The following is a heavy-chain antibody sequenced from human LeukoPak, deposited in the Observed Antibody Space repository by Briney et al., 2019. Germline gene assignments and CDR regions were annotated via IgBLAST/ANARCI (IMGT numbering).Heavy chain of an antibody. CDR3: ASSQSSVAGIVGC. J-gene: IGHJ4*02. V-gene: IGHV3-11*04. CDR2: ISGSGSSK. CDR1: GFTFSDYY. D-gene: IGHD6-19*01. Sequence: GGSLRLSCGASGFTFSDYYMTWIRQAPGKGLEWVSYISGSGSSKYYADSVKGRFTISRDNAKNSVYLQMNSLRVEDTAVYYCASSQSSVAGIVGCWGQGTLVTVSS.